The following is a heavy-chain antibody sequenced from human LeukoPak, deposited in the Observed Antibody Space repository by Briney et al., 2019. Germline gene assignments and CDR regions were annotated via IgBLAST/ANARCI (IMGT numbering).Heavy chain of an antibody. Sequence: GASVKVSCRVSGYTLTELSMHWVRQAPGKGLEWMGGFDPEDGETIYAQKFQGRVTMTEDTSTDTAYMELSSLRSEDTAVYYCATGAGPDFWSGYPANYWGQETLVTVSS. V-gene: IGHV1-24*01. J-gene: IGHJ4*02. CDR3: ATGAGPDFWSGYPANY. CDR1: GYTLTELS. D-gene: IGHD3-3*01. CDR2: FDPEDGET.